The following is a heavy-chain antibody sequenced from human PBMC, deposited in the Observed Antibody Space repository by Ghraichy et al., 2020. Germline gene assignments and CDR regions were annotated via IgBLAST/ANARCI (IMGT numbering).Heavy chain of an antibody. CDR3: VRGKGEY. D-gene: IGHD2/OR15-2a*01. CDR1: GFTVSNNY. V-gene: IGHV3-66*01. CDR2: LQSGGST. Sequence: LSLTCAASGFTVSNNYMSWVRQAPGKGLECGSVLQSGGSTYYADSVKGRFTVSRDNSKNTMYLQMNSLRAEDTGVYYCVRGKGEYWGQGALVTVSS. J-gene: IGHJ4*02.